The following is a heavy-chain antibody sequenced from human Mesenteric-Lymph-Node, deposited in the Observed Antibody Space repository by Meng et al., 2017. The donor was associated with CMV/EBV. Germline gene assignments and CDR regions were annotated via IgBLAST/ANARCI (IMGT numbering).Heavy chain of an antibody. D-gene: IGHD3-22*01. V-gene: IGHV4-4*02. CDR3: AKVDSGFYDTSGYFFDY. CDR2: IYHSGNT. Sequence: SSILSSNWYSWVRQPPWKGLEWIGEIYHSGNTTCNPFLKSRVTISLDKSKNQFSLKLSSVTAADTAVYYCAKVDSGFYDTSGYFFDYWGQGTLVTVSS. CDR1: SSILSSNW. J-gene: IGHJ4*02.